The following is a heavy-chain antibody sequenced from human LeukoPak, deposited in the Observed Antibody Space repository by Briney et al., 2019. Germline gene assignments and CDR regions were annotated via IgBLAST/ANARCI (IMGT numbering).Heavy chain of an antibody. J-gene: IGHJ4*02. Sequence: GGSLRLSCAASGFTVSSNYMSWVRQAPGKGLEWVSVIYSGGSTYYADSVKGRFTISRDNSKNTLYLQMNSLRAEDTAVYYCARDPTGATALDYWGQGTLVTVSS. CDR1: GFTVSSNY. D-gene: IGHD1-26*01. CDR3: ARDPTGATALDY. CDR2: IYSGGST. V-gene: IGHV3-53*01.